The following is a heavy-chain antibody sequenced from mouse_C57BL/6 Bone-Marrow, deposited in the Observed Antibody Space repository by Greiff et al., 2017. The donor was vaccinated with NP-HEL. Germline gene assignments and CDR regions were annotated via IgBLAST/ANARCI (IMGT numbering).Heavy chain of an antibody. V-gene: IGHV14-4*01. CDR3: TTGWLLAWFAY. CDR1: GFNIKDDY. CDR2: IDPENGDT. J-gene: IGHJ3*01. Sequence: VQLKQSGAELVRPGASVKLSCTASGFNIKDDYMHWVKQRPEQGLEWIGWIDPENGDTECASKFQGKATLTADTSSNTAYLQLSGLTSEDSAVYYCTTGWLLAWFAYWGPGTLVTVSA. D-gene: IGHD2-3*01.